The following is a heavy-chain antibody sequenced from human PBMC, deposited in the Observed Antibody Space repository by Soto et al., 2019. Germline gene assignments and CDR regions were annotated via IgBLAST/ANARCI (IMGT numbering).Heavy chain of an antibody. Sequence: GKGLEWVAAISGSGGSTYYADSVKGRFTISRDNSKNTLYLQMNSLRAEYTVFFFQAEDGIRDVRSVSAFLLNRSSDL. V-gene: IGHV3-23*01. CDR3: AEDGIRDVRSVSAFLLNRSSDL. CDR2: ISGSGGST. D-gene: IGHD3-10*02. J-gene: IGHJ2*01.